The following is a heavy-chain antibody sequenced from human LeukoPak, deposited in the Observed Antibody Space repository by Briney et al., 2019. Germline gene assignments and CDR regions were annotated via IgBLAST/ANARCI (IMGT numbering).Heavy chain of an antibody. CDR2: INHSGST. CDR1: GGSISSSSYY. J-gene: IGHJ4*02. CDR3: ARGQARRFDY. V-gene: IGHV4-39*07. D-gene: IGHD6-6*01. Sequence: SETLSLTCTVSGGSISSSSYYWSWIRQPPGKGLEWIGEINHSGSTNYNPSLKSRVTISVDTSKNQFSLKLSSVTAADTAVYYCARGQARRFDYWGQGTLVTVSS.